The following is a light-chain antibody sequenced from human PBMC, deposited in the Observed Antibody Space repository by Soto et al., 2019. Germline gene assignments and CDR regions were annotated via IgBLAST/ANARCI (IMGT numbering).Light chain of an antibody. CDR2: AAF. CDR3: QQSYSTPLT. J-gene: IGKJ4*01. Sequence: DIQMTQSPSSLSASVGDRVTITCRASQSISSYLNWYQQKPGKAPKLLIYAAFSLQSGVPSRFSGSGSGTDFTLTISSLQPEDFATYYCQQSYSTPLTFGGGTKLEIK. V-gene: IGKV1-39*01. CDR1: QSISSY.